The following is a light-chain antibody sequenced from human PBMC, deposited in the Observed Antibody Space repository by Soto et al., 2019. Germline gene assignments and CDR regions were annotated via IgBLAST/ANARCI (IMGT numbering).Light chain of an antibody. CDR1: NLGKKY. J-gene: IGLJ2*01. Sequence: SYELTQPPSVSVSPGWTASITCSVDNLGKKYVSWYQQKPGQAPVVAIYQDNKRPSGIPERISGSNSGNTATLTIGGTQAVDEADYYCQAWDSSTVLFGGGTKVTVL. CDR3: QAWDSSTVL. V-gene: IGLV3-1*01. CDR2: QDN.